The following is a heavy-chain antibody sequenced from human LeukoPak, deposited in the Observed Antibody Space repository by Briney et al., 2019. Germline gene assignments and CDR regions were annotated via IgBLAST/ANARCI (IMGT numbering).Heavy chain of an antibody. V-gene: IGHV3-23*01. CDR3: AKAGQQLVYDPKFDY. J-gene: IGHJ4*02. D-gene: IGHD6-6*01. CDR1: GFTFSSYA. Sequence: GGSLRLSCAASGFTFSSYAMTWVRQAPGKGLEWVSAISGSGGTTYYADSVKGRFTISRDKSKNPLYLQMNSLRAEDTAVYYCAKAGQQLVYDPKFDYWGQGTLVTVSS. CDR2: ISGSGGTT.